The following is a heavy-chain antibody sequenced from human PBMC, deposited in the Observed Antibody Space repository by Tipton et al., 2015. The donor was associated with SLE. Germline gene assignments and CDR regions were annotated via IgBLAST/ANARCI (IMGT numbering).Heavy chain of an antibody. CDR1: GFTVSSNY. D-gene: IGHD2-15*01. CDR3: ARDLPGGTFYYYYGMDV. J-gene: IGHJ6*02. V-gene: IGHV3-53*05. CDR2: IYSGGST. Sequence: GSLRLSCAASGFTVSSNYMSWVRQAPGKGLEWVSVIYSGGSTYYADSVKGRFTISRDNSKNTLYLQMNSLRAEDTAVYYCARDLPGGTFYYYYGMDVWGQGTTVTVSS.